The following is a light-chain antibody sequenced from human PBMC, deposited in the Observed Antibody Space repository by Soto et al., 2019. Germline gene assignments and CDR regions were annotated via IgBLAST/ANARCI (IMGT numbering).Light chain of an antibody. Sequence: DIVLTQSPGTLSLSPGERATLSCRASQRVTNNFLACYQQKPGQAPTVLMYGASTRATGIPDRFRGSGSGTDFTLSISRLEPEDFAVYSCQQYTTSRKTFGQGTKVEIK. CDR3: QQYTTSRKT. V-gene: IGKV3-20*01. CDR1: QRVTNNF. J-gene: IGKJ1*01. CDR2: GAS.